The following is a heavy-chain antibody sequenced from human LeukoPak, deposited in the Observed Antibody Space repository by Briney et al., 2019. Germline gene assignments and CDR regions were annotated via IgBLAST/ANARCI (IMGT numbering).Heavy chain of an antibody. D-gene: IGHD2-2*01. CDR3: AKGFTGYCSSTSCLFDY. CDR2: ISGNGGDT. CDR1: GFTFSSSA. V-gene: IGHV3-23*01. Sequence: GGSLRLSCAASGFTFSSSAMSWVRQAPGKGLEWVSGISGNGGDTYYADSVKGRFTVSRDNSKNTLYLQMNSLRADDTAVYYCAKGFTGYCSSTSCLFDYWGQGTLVAVSS. J-gene: IGHJ4*02.